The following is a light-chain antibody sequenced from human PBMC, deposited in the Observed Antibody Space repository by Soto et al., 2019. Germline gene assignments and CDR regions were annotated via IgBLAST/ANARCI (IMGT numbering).Light chain of an antibody. CDR1: QSISNY. V-gene: IGKV1-39*01. Sequence: IQMTQSPSSLSASVGDRVTITCRASQSISNYLNWYQQKPGKAPKLLIYSASSLQSGVPTRVSGSGSGTDFTLTISSLQPEGFASYYCQQSYIIPHTFGQGTKLEIK. J-gene: IGKJ2*01. CDR3: QQSYIIPHT. CDR2: SAS.